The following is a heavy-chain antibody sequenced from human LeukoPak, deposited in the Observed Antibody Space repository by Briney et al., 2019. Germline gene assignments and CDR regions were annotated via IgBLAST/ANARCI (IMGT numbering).Heavy chain of an antibody. CDR2: INPSGGST. D-gene: IGHD3-10*01. CDR1: GYTFTSYY. J-gene: IGHJ6*02. V-gene: IGHV1-46*01. Sequence: APVKVSCKASGYTFTSYYMHWVRQAPGQGLEWMGIINPSGGSTSYAQKFQGRVTMTRDTSTSTVYMELSSLRSEDTAVYYCARAPKLLWFGELLFSPMDVWGQGTTVTVSS. CDR3: ARAPKLLWFGELLFSPMDV.